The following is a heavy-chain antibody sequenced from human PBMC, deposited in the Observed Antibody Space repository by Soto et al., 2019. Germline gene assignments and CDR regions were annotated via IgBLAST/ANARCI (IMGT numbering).Heavy chain of an antibody. V-gene: IGHV3-73*01. Sequence: GGSLRLSCAASGFTFSGSAMHWVRQASGKGLEWVGRIRSKANSYATAYAASVKGRFTISRDDSKNTAYLQMNSLKTEDTAVYYCTRHLGDGYNFSSFDYWGQGTLVTVSS. CDR1: GFTFSGSA. J-gene: IGHJ4*02. D-gene: IGHD5-12*01. CDR2: IRSKANSYAT. CDR3: TRHLGDGYNFSSFDY.